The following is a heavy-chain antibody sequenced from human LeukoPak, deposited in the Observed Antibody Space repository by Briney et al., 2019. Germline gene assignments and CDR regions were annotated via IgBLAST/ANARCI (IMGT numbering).Heavy chain of an antibody. J-gene: IGHJ5*02. V-gene: IGHV3-21*01. CDR1: GFTFSSYS. CDR2: ISSSSSYI. Sequence: GGSLRLSCAASGFTFSSYSMNWVRQAPGKGLEWVSSISSSSSYIYYADSVKGRFTISRDNAKNSLYLQMNSLRAEDTAVYYCARAAVGSGYYHPWGWFDPWGQGTLVTVSS. CDR3: ARAAVGSGYYHPWGWFDP. D-gene: IGHD3-22*01.